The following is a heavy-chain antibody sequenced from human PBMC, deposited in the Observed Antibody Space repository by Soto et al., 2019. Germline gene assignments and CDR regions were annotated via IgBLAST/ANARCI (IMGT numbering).Heavy chain of an antibody. CDR2: IYSGGNT. J-gene: IGHJ6*02. V-gene: IGHV3-53*01. CDR3: ARPPEECTSTRCGMEG. CDR1: GFTVSRNY. Sequence: GGSLRLPCAASGFTVSRNYMSWVRQAPGKGLEWVSVIYSGGNTYYADSVKGRFIISRDSSQRTVYLQMNNLKTEDTAVYYCARPPEECTSTRCGMEGWGQGTRVAVCS. D-gene: IGHD2-2*01.